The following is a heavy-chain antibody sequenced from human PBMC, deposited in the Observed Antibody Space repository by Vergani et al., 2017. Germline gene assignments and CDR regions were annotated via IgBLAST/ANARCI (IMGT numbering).Heavy chain of an antibody. Sequence: QVQLVQSGAEVKKPGSSVKVSCKASGGTFSSYAISWVRQAPGQGLEWMGRIIPIFGTANYAQKFQGRVTITADESTSTAYMERSSLRSEDTAVYYCARAEIVYSGYDYLTSPYYFDYWGQGTLVTVSS. CDR3: ARAEIVYSGYDYLTSPYYFDY. J-gene: IGHJ4*02. V-gene: IGHV1-69*18. CDR1: GGTFSSYA. D-gene: IGHD5-12*01. CDR2: IIPIFGTA.